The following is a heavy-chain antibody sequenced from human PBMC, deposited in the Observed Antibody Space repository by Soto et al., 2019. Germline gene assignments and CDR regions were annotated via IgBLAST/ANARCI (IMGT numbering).Heavy chain of an antibody. D-gene: IGHD7-27*01. CDR1: GGSFSGYY. Sequence: QVQLQQWGAGLLKPSETLSLTCAVYGGSFSGYYWSWIRQPPGKGLEWIGEINHSGSTNYNPSLKSRVTISVDTSKNQFSLKLSSVTAADTAVYYCARGWGRISDYWGQGALVAVS. V-gene: IGHV4-34*01. CDR3: ARGWGRISDY. J-gene: IGHJ4*02. CDR2: INHSGST.